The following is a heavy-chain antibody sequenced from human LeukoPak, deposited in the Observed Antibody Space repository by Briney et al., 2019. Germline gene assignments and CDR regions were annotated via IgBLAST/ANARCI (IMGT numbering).Heavy chain of an antibody. CDR3: VRNAAMAADV. V-gene: IGHV3-74*01. Sequence: GGTLRLSCAASGFTFSSYGMSWVRQAPGKGLEWVSRINSDGSSTTYADSVKGRFTITRDNAKNTLFLQMNSLRADDTAVYYCVRNAAMAADVWGQGTMVTVSS. CDR2: INSDGSST. CDR1: GFTFSSYG. D-gene: IGHD5-18*01. J-gene: IGHJ3*01.